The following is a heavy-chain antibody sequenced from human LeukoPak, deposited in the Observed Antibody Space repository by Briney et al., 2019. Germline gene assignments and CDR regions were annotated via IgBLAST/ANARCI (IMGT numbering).Heavy chain of an antibody. D-gene: IGHD6-13*01. CDR3: AREGDSAAGSIDY. CDR1: GYTFTSYG. CDR2: ISGYNGNT. Sequence: GASVKVSCKASGYTFTSYGISWVRQATGQGLEWMVWISGYNGNTNYAQKLQGRVTMTTDTSTSKAYMELRSLRADDTAVYSCAREGDSAAGSIDYWGQGTPVTVSS. J-gene: IGHJ4*02. V-gene: IGHV1-18*01.